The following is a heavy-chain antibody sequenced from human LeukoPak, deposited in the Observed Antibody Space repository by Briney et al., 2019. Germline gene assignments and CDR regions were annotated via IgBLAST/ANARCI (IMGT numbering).Heavy chain of an antibody. CDR3: ARLSSWVFEI. CDR2: IWYDGSNK. V-gene: IGHV3-33*01. D-gene: IGHD3-16*01. J-gene: IGHJ3*02. Sequence: PGRSLRLSCAASGFTFSSYGMHWVRQAPGKGREWVAVIWYDGSNKYYADCVKVRFTISRDNSKNTLYLQMNSLRAEDTAVYFCARLSSWVFEIWGQGTMVTVSS. CDR1: GFTFSSYG.